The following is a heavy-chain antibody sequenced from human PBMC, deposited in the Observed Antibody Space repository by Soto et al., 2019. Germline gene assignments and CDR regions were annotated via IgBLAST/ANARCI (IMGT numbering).Heavy chain of an antibody. CDR3: ARDLYSSSWYGGLDY. CDR1: GFTFGPFW. V-gene: IGHV3-74*01. D-gene: IGHD6-13*01. J-gene: IGHJ4*02. Sequence: GGSLRLSCAASGFTFGPFWMHWVRQAPGKGLVWLSHINSDGSTIVYADSVKGRFTISRDNAKNKLYLQMNSLRVEDTAVYYCARDLYSSSWYGGLDYWGQGTLVTVSS. CDR2: INSDGSTI.